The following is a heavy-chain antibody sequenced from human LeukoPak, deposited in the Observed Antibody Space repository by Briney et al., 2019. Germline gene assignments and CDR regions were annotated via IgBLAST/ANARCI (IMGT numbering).Heavy chain of an antibody. V-gene: IGHV1-69*13. D-gene: IGHD3-10*01. CDR2: IIPIFGTA. CDR3: ARDRSRGFDY. Sequence: ASVKVSCKASGGTFSSYAISWVRQAPGQGLEWMGGIIPIFGTANYAQKFQGRVTITADESTSTAYMELSSLRSDDTAVYYCARDRSRGFDYWGQGTLVTVSS. CDR1: GGTFSSYA. J-gene: IGHJ4*02.